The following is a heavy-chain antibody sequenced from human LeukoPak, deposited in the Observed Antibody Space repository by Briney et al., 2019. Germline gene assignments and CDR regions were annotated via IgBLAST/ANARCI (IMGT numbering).Heavy chain of an antibody. V-gene: IGHV3-33*01. CDR2: IWYDGSNK. J-gene: IGHJ4*02. CDR1: GFTLSSYG. D-gene: IGHD6-13*01. CDR3: ARDTGYSSSWYEKD. Sequence: GGSLRLSCAASGFTLSSYGMHWVRQAPGKGLEWVAVIWYDGSNKYYADSVKGRFTISRDNSKNTLYLQMNSLRAEDKAVYYCARDTGYSSSWYEKDWGQGTLVTVCS.